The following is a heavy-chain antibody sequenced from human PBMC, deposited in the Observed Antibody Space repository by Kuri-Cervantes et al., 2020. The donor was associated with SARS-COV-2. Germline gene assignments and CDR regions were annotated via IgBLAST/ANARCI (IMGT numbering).Heavy chain of an antibody. V-gene: IGHV4-34*01. CDR2: INHSGST. CDR1: GGSFSGYY. J-gene: IGHJ4*02. D-gene: IGHD3-16*01. CDR3: ARDLAY. Sequence: SQTLSLTCAVYGGSFSGYYWSWIRQPPGKGLEWIGEINHSGSTNYNPSLKSRVTISVDTSKNQFSLKLSSVTAADTAVYYCARDLAYWGQGTLVTVSS.